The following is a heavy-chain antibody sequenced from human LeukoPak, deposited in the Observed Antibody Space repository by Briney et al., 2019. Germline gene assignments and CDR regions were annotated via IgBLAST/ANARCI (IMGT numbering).Heavy chain of an antibody. Sequence: NPSETLSLTCAVSGGSISSSNWWSWVRQPPGKGLEWIGEIYHSGSTNYNPSLKSRVTISVDKSKNQFSLKLSSVTAADTAVYYCARGIRGVTPYYYYGMDVWGQGTTVTVSS. CDR3: ARGIRGVTPYYYYGMDV. D-gene: IGHD3-10*01. V-gene: IGHV4-4*02. CDR2: IYHSGST. J-gene: IGHJ6*02. CDR1: GGSISSSNW.